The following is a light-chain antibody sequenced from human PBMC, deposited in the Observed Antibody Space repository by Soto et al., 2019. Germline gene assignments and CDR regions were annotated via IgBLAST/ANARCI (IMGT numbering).Light chain of an antibody. CDR1: SGHSNYA. V-gene: IGLV4-69*01. CDR2: VNSGGSH. Sequence: QPVLTQSPSASASLGASVKLTCTLSSGHSNYAIAWHQQQPEKGPRYLMKVNSGGSHIKGDGIPDRFSGSSSGAERYLFISSLPSKDEADYYCQTWGTGSAIVVFGGGTQLTSS. CDR3: QTWGTGSAIVV. J-gene: IGLJ7*01.